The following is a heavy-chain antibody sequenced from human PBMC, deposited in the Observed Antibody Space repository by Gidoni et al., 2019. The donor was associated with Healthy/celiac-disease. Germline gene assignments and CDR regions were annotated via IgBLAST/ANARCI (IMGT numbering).Heavy chain of an antibody. J-gene: IGHJ6*02. D-gene: IGHD2-8*01. Sequence: QVQLVQSGAEVKKPGASVMVSCKVSGSTFTSYGLSWVRLAHGQGLEWMGWISAYNGNTNYAQKHQGRVTMTTDKSTSTAYRELRSLRSDDTAVYYCARGGDAVLMVYAMGYYYYYGMDVWGQGTTVTVSS. CDR1: GSTFTSYG. V-gene: IGHV1-18*01. CDR2: ISAYNGNT. CDR3: ARGGDAVLMVYAMGYYYYYGMDV.